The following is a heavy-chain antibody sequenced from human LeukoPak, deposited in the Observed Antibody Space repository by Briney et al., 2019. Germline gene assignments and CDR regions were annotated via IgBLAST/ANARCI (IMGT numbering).Heavy chain of an antibody. D-gene: IGHD3-10*01. CDR2: ISSSGSTI. CDR1: GFTFSDYY. CDR3: ARDGGGRGNPTTGELGWFDP. V-gene: IGHV3-11*04. Sequence: GGSLRLSCAASGFTFSDYYMSWIRQAPGKGLEWVSYISSSGSTIYYADSVKGRFTISRDNAKNSLYLQMNSLRAEDTAVYYCARDGGGRGNPTTGELGWFDPWGQGTLVTVSS. J-gene: IGHJ5*02.